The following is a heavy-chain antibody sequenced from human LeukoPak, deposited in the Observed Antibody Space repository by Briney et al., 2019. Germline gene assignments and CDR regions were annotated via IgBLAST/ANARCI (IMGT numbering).Heavy chain of an antibody. D-gene: IGHD5-24*01. Sequence: SETLSLTSTASAGSISSYSWSWIRHPPEKGLEWKAYIYYSGSTKYNPSLKSRVSISVDTCKYQFSLKLSSVTAADTGVYYCARGAGAGYNLQPFDYWGQGTLVTVSS. CDR2: IYYSGST. J-gene: IGHJ4*02. V-gene: IGHV4-59*08. CDR3: ARGAGAGYNLQPFDY. CDR1: AGSISSYS.